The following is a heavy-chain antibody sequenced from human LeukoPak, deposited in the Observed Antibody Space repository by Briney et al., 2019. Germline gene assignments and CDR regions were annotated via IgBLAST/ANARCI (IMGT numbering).Heavy chain of an antibody. CDR1: XXY. CDR2: IYYSGST. D-gene: IGHD3-22*01. CDR3: ARQGHYYYDSSGRFDY. J-gene: IGHJ4*02. Sequence: XXYWGWIRQPPGKGLEWIGRIYYSGSTYYNPSLKSRVTISVDTSKNQFSLKLSSVTAADTAVYYCARQGHYYYDSSGRFDYWGQGTLVTVSS. V-gene: IGHV4-39*01.